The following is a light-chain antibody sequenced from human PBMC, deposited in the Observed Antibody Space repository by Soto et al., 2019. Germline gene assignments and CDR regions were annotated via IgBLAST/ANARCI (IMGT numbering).Light chain of an antibody. V-gene: IGLV2-14*01. Sequence: QSVLTQPASVSGSPGQSITISCTGSSSDVGGYNYVSWYQQHSGKAPKVVIYEVNNRPSGVSNRFSGSKSGNTASLTISGLQAEDEADYYCSSYTSSSTLVFGGGTKLTVL. CDR3: SSYTSSSTLV. CDR1: SSDVGGYNY. CDR2: EVN. J-gene: IGLJ2*01.